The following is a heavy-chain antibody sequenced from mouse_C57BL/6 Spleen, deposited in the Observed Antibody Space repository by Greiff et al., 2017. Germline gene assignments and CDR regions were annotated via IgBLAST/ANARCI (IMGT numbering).Heavy chain of an antibody. D-gene: IGHD1-1*01. CDR1: GYTFTSYG. CDR2: IYPRSGYT. CDR3: ARYTPVVDTDY. V-gene: IGHV1-81*01. Sequence: VQLQQSGAELARPGASVKLSCKASGYTFTSYGISWVKQRTGQGLEWIGEIYPRSGYTYYNEKVKGKATLTADKSSSTAYMGLRSLTSEDSAVYFCARYTPVVDTDYWGQGTTLTVSS. J-gene: IGHJ2*01.